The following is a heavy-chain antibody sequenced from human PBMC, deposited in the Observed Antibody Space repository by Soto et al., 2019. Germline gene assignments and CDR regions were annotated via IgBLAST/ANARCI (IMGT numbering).Heavy chain of an antibody. J-gene: IGHJ5*02. CDR3: TKQSSTLQWPPFDP. CDR1: GFTFSSYG. Sequence: SLRLSCAAPGFTFSSYGMHWVRQAPGKGLEWVAAISPDGSQKDYADSVRGRFTISRDNTKNTLYLQMNSLRVEDTAVYYCTKQSSTLQWPPFDPCGHGYLVTVSS. D-gene: IGHD6-19*01. CDR2: ISPDGSQK. V-gene: IGHV3-30*18.